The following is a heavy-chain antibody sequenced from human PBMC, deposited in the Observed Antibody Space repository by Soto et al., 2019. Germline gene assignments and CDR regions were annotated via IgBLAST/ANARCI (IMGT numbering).Heavy chain of an antibody. J-gene: IGHJ3*01. CDR2: ISAYNGNT. CDR3: ARGHFQTAFDV. Sequence: QLQLVQSGAEVKKPGASVKVSCKASGYTFTHYGISWVRQAPGQGLEWMGWISAYNGNTNYTQKFQGRLTMSIDTSTTTAYMELRSLIADDTAVYYCARGHFQTAFDVWGQGTKVTVSS. CDR1: GYTFTHYG. V-gene: IGHV1-18*01.